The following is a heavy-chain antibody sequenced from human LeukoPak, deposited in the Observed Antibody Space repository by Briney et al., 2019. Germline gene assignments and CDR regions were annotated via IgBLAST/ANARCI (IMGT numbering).Heavy chain of an antibody. V-gene: IGHV1-69*13. CDR3: ARGDYYDSSGYYYFDY. CDR2: IIPIFGTA. D-gene: IGHD3-22*01. CDR1: GGTFSSYA. J-gene: IGHJ4*02. Sequence: ASVKVSCKASGGTFSSYAISWVRQAPGQGLEWMGGIIPIFGTANYAQKFQGRVTITADESTSTAYMELSSLRSEDTAVYYCARGDYYDSSGYYYFDYWGQGTLVTVSS.